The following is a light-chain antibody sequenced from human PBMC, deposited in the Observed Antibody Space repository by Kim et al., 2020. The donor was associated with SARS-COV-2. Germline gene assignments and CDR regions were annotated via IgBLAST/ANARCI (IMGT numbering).Light chain of an antibody. CDR1: QSVLYSNNNQNY. CDR2: WAS. J-gene: IGKJ2*01. CDR3: QQYYSTPYT. Sequence: RATINCKSSQSVLYSNNNQNYLAWYQQKPGQPPKLLIYWASTREYGVPDRFSGSGSGTDFTLTISSLQAEDVAVYYCQQYYSTPYTFGQGTKLEI. V-gene: IGKV4-1*01.